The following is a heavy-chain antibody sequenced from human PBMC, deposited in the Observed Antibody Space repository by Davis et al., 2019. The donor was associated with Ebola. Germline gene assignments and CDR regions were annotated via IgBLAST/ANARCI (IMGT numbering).Heavy chain of an antibody. D-gene: IGHD1-26*01. CDR1: GGSISTSSYF. J-gene: IGHJ6*02. V-gene: IGHV4-39*01. CDR3: ALLRGDYYYYYGLDV. Sequence: PGGSLRLSCTVSGGSISTSSYFWGWIRQPPGKGLEWIGSIYYSGSTYYNPSLKSRVTISVDTSKNQFSLKLRSVTAADTAVYYCALLRGDYYYYYGLDVWGQGTTVTVSS. CDR2: IYYSGST.